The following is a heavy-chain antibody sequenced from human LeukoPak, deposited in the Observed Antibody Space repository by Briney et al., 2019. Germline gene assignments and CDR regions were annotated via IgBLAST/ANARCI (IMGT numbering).Heavy chain of an antibody. V-gene: IGHV3-21*01. J-gene: IGHJ3*02. CDR3: AREGTDAFDI. Sequence: PAGSLRLSCGASGFTFSTYTMNWVRQAPGKGLEWVSSISSSSNYIYYADSVKGRFTISRDNAKNSLYLQMNSLRAEDTAVYYCAREGTDAFDIWGQGTMVTVSS. CDR1: GFTFSTYT. CDR2: ISSSSNYI.